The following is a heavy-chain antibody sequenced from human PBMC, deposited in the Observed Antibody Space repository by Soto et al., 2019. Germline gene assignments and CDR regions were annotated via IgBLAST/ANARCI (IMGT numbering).Heavy chain of an antibody. CDR2: ITTTSTYK. Sequence: GGSLRLSCVASAFTFNNFPMHWVCQAPGKGLQWLASITTTSTYKYYADSVKGRFSISRDNAKNSLYLELTNLRSEDTAVYYCAREKCSSTSCNHGMDVWGLGTTVTVSS. D-gene: IGHD2-2*01. J-gene: IGHJ6*02. V-gene: IGHV3-21*01. CDR1: AFTFNNFP. CDR3: AREKCSSTSCNHGMDV.